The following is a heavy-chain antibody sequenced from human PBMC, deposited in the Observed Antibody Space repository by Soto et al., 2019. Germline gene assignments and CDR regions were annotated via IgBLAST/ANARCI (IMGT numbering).Heavy chain of an antibody. Sequence: VSLRLSCSASGLSFNDYAMHWVRQAAGKGLKYVSSISSNGVSTYYADSVKGRFTISRDNSKNTLYLQMNSLRVEDTAVYYCVKDRFVNYWGQGALVTVSS. D-gene: IGHD3-3*01. CDR3: VKDRFVNY. CDR1: GLSFNDYA. CDR2: ISSNGVST. J-gene: IGHJ4*02. V-gene: IGHV3-64D*06.